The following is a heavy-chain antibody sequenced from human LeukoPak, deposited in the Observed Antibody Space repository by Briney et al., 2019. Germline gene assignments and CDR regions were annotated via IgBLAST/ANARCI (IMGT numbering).Heavy chain of an antibody. V-gene: IGHV3-30*04. CDR1: GFTFSSYA. D-gene: IGHD3-16*01. J-gene: IGHJ4*02. CDR3: VAGGDY. Sequence: GRSLRLSCAASGFTFSSYAMHWVRQAPGKGLEWVAVISYDGSNKYYADSVKGRFTISRDNAKNSLYLQMNSLRAEDTAVYYCVAGGDYWGQGTLVTVSS. CDR2: ISYDGSNK.